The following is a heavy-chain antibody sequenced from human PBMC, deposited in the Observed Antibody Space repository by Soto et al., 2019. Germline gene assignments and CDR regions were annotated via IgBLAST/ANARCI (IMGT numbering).Heavy chain of an antibody. CDR2: ISYDGSNK. Sequence: LRLSCAASGFTFSSYGMHWVRQAPGKGLEWEAVISYDGSNKYYADSVKGRFTISRDNSKNTLYLQMDSLRAEDTAVYYCAKGGYSSSWTYYYYYYGMDVWGQGTTVTVSS. V-gene: IGHV3-30*18. J-gene: IGHJ6*02. D-gene: IGHD6-13*01. CDR3: AKGGYSSSWTYYYYYYGMDV. CDR1: GFTFSSYG.